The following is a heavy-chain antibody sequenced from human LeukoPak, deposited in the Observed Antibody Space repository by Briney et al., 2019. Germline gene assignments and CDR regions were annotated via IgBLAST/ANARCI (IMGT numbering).Heavy chain of an antibody. V-gene: IGHV3-21*01. J-gene: IGHJ4*02. Sequence: GGSLRLSCAASGFTSSSYSMNWVRQAPGKGLEWVSSISSSSSYIYYADSVKGRFTISRDNAKNSLYLQMNSLRAEDTAVYYCARTRGAYSSGWPFDYWGQGTLVTVSS. CDR1: GFTSSSYS. D-gene: IGHD6-19*01. CDR2: ISSSSSYI. CDR3: ARTRGAYSSGWPFDY.